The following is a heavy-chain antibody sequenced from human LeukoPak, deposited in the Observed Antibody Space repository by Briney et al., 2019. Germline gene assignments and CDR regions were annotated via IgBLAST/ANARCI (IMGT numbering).Heavy chain of an antibody. CDR3: ARRRGIAAAGTYYFDY. Sequence: GGSLRLSCAASGFTVSSNYMSWVRQAPGEGLEWVAVIYSGGSTYYADSVKGRFTISRDNSKNTLYLQMNSLRAEDTAVYYCARRRGIAAAGTYYFDYWGQGTLVTVSS. J-gene: IGHJ4*02. CDR2: IYSGGST. V-gene: IGHV3-66*04. D-gene: IGHD6-13*01. CDR1: GFTVSSNY.